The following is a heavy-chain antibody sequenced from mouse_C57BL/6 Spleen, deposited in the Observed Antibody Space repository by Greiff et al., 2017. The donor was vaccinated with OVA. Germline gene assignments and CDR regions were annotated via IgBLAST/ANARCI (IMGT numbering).Heavy chain of an antibody. D-gene: IGHD2-3*01. CDR3: ARRGYYEDYFDY. CDR1: GFTFSSYT. V-gene: IGHV5-9*01. J-gene: IGHJ2*01. Sequence: EVKLMESGGGLVKPGGSLKLSCAASGFTFSSYTMSWVRQTPEKRLEWVATISGGGGNTYYPDSVKGRFTISRDNAKNTLYLQMSSLRSEDTALYYCARRGYYEDYFDYWGQGTTLTVSS. CDR2: ISGGGGNT.